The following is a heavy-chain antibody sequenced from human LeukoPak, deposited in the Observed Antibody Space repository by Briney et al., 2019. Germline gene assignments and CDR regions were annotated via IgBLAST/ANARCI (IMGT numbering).Heavy chain of an antibody. Sequence: GGSLRLSCAASGFAVSSNYMNWVRQAPGKGLEWVSIIYSGGSAKYADSVKGRFTISRDNSKNTLYLQMNSLRAEDTAVYYCAKNDILTGPLWGQGTLVTVSS. CDR3: AKNDILTGPL. CDR2: IYSGGSA. CDR1: GFAVSSNY. J-gene: IGHJ1*01. D-gene: IGHD3-9*01. V-gene: IGHV3-66*01.